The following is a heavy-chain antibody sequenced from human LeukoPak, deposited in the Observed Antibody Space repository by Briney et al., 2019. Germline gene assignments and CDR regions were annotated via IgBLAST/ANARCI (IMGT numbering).Heavy chain of an antibody. J-gene: IGHJ4*02. CDR1: GGSISSGSYC. V-gene: IGHV4-61*02. D-gene: IGHD1-1*01. Sequence: PSQTLSLTCTVSGGSISSGSYCWSWIRQPAGKGLEWIGRIYTSGSTNYNPSLKSRVTISVDTSKNQFSLKLSSVTAADTAVYYCARGDDTGAYDYWGQGTLVTVSS. CDR2: IYTSGST. CDR3: ARGDDTGAYDY.